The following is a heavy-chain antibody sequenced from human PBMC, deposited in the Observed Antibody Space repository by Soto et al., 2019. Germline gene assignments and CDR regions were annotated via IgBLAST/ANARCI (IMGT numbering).Heavy chain of an antibody. Sequence: SETLSLTCAVSGGSFSGYYWSWIRQPPGKGLEWIGEINHSGSTNYNPSLKSRVTISVDTSKNQFSLKLSSVTAADTAVYYCARGFLTRFDPWGQGTLVTVSS. V-gene: IGHV4-34*01. CDR2: INHSGST. J-gene: IGHJ5*02. CDR3: ARGFLTRFDP. CDR1: GGSFSGYY.